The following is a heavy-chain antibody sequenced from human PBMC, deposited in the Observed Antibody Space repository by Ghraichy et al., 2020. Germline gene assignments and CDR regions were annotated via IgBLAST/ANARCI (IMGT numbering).Heavy chain of an antibody. J-gene: IGHJ4*02. D-gene: IGHD6-6*01. CDR2: IYSGGST. CDR1: GFTVSSNY. CDR3: ATSSIAVRRYFDY. V-gene: IGHV3-66*01. Sequence: AGSLRLSCAASGFTVSSNYMSWVRQAPGKGLEWVSVIYSGGSTYYADSVKGRFTISRDNSKNTLYLQMNSLRAEDTAVYYCATSSIAVRRYFDYWGQGTLVTVSS.